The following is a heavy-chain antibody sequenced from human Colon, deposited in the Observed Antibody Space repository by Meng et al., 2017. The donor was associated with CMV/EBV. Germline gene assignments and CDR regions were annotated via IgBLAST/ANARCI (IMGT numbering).Heavy chain of an antibody. J-gene: IGHJ6*02. CDR3: GHSYDYPYSSMDV. Sequence: GGSLRLSCVGSGFTFSNYWMHWVRQAPGKGPVWVSRLTTDGRSTSYADSVKGRFTISRDNGKNMLYLQMNSLRVEDTAVYYCGHSYDYPYSSMDVWGQGTTVTVSS. V-gene: IGHV3-74*01. D-gene: IGHD5-18*01. CDR2: LTTDGRST. CDR1: GFTFSNYW.